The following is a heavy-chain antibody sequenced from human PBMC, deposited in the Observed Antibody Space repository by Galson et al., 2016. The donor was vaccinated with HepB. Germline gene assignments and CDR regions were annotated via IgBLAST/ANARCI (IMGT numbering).Heavy chain of an antibody. D-gene: IGHD1-26*01. V-gene: IGHV4-59*01. Sequence: SETLSLTCTVSGGSISTYYWSWIRQPPGKGLEWIGDVYYSGSTNYNPSLKSRVTISVDTSKNQFSLKLSSVTAADTAVYYCARGKWDLPRGRSYAFDIWGQGTTVTVSS. CDR3: ARGKWDLPRGRSYAFDI. CDR2: VYYSGST. J-gene: IGHJ3*02. CDR1: GGSISTYY.